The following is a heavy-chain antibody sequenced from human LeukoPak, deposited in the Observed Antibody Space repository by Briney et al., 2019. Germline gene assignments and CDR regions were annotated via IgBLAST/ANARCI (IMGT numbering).Heavy chain of an antibody. CDR2: IKSKTDGGTT. D-gene: IGHD2-2*01. CDR1: GFTFSNAW. Sequence: GGSLRLSCAASGFTFSNAWMSWVRQAPGKGLEWVGRIKSKTDGGTTDYAAPVKGRFTISRDDSKNTLYLQMNSLKTEDTAVYYCTTDAIVVVPAADGVYYMDVWGKGTTVTVSS. V-gene: IGHV3-15*01. J-gene: IGHJ6*03. CDR3: TTDAIVVVPAADGVYYMDV.